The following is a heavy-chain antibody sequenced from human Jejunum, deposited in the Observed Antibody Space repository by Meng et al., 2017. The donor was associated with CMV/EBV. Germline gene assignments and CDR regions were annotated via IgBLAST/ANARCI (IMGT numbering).Heavy chain of an antibody. CDR3: AKHVKIGPFRYFDP. J-gene: IGHJ5*02. D-gene: IGHD3/OR15-3a*01. CDR1: GFSWGDYS. Sequence: ASGFSWGDYSMNWVRQGPGKGLGWGSSMSGNSKNSQYADSMKGRCTIARDNSKNTLYLQMNSLRAEDTALYYGAKHVKIGPFRYFDPWGQGTLVTVSS. V-gene: IGHV3-23*01. CDR2: MSGNSKNS.